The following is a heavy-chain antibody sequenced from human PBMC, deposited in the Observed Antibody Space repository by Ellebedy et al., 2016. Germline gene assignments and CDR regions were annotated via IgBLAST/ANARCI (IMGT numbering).Heavy chain of an antibody. CDR1: GFTFSSYW. J-gene: IGHJ5*02. CDR3: ARGVGSGWFDP. CDR2: INSDGSST. D-gene: IGHD2-15*01. Sequence: GGSLRFSCAASGFTFSSYWMHWVRQAPGKGLVWVSRINSDGSSTSYADSVKGRFTISRDNAKNTLYLQMNSLRAEDTAVYYCARGVGSGWFDPWGQGTLVTVSS. V-gene: IGHV3-74*01.